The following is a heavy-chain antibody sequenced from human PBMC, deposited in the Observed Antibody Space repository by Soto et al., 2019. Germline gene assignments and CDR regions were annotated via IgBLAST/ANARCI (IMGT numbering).Heavy chain of an antibody. D-gene: IGHD2-15*01. J-gene: IGHJ6*03. Sequence: EVQLVESGGGLVQPGGSLRLSCAASGFTFSSYSMNWVRQAPGKGLEWVSYISSSSSTIYYADSVKGRFTISRDNAKNSLYLQMNSRRAEDTAVYYCARAPGGYCSGGSCYYYYYYMDVWGKGTTVTVSS. CDR3: ARAPGGYCSGGSCYYYYYYMDV. V-gene: IGHV3-48*01. CDR1: GFTFSSYS. CDR2: ISSSSSTI.